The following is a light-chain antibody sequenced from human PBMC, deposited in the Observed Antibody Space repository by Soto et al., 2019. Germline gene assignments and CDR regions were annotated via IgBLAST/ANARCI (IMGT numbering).Light chain of an antibody. Sequence: QSALTQPASVSGSPGQSITISCTGTSSDVGAYNYVSWYQVHPGKAPTLIISEVSHRPSGVSSRFSGSKSTNTASLTISGLRPEDEAEYYCSSYTRSSTQVFGTGTKVTVL. CDR3: SSYTRSSTQV. CDR2: EVS. CDR1: SSDVGAYNY. J-gene: IGLJ1*01. V-gene: IGLV2-14*01.